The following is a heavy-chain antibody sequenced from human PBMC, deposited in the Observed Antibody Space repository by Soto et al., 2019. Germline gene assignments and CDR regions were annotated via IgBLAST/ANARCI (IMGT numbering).Heavy chain of an antibody. CDR2: ISFDGTKE. CDR1: EFTFRSYA. D-gene: IGHD3-3*01. V-gene: IGHV3-30*03. Sequence: QLVESGGRGVQPGRSLRLSCEASEFTFRSYAMHWVRQAPGRGLEWVALISFDGTKEYYADSVKGRFIISSDNSKSMVYLQMDSLRPDDTAIYYCARPIPPWSYHYGMDVWGQGTTVTVSS. J-gene: IGHJ6*02. CDR3: ARPIPPWSYHYGMDV.